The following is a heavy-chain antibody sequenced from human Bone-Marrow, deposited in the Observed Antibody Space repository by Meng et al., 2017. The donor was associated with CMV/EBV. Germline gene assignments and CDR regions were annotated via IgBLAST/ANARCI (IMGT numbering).Heavy chain of an antibody. V-gene: IGHV4-59*01. D-gene: IGHD1-26*01. Sequence: SETLSLTCTVSGGSISSYYWSWIRQPPGKGLEWIGYIYYSGSTNYNPSLKTRVTISVDTSKNQFSLKLSSVTAADTAVYYCARRGWGYFDDWGQGTLVTVSS. J-gene: IGHJ4*02. CDR3: ARRGWGYFDD. CDR1: GGSISSYY. CDR2: IYYSGST.